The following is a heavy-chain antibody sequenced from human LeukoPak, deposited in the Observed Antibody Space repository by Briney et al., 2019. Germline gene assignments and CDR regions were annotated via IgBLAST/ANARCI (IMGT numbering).Heavy chain of an antibody. CDR1: GFTFSSYA. J-gene: IGHJ6*02. CDR3: AKGGLWSGYYPMDYYYGMDV. V-gene: IGHV3-23*01. Sequence: GGSLRLSCAASGFTFSSYAMSWVRQAPGKGLEWVSAISGSGGSTYYADSVKGRFTISRDNSKNTLYLQMNSLRAEDTAVYYCAKGGLWSGYYPMDYYYGMDVWGQGTTVTVSS. CDR2: ISGSGGST. D-gene: IGHD3-3*01.